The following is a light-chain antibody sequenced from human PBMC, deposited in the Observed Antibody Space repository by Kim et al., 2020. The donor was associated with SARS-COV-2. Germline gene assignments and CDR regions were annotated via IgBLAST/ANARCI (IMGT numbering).Light chain of an antibody. CDR2: GKN. CDR1: SLRSYY. CDR3: NSRDSTHVV. Sequence: SSELTQDPAVSVALGQTVRITCQGDSLRSYYASWYQQKPGQAPVLVIYGKNNRPSGIPDRFSGSSPGNTASLTITGAQAGDEADYYCNSRDSTHVVFGGG. J-gene: IGLJ2*01. V-gene: IGLV3-19*01.